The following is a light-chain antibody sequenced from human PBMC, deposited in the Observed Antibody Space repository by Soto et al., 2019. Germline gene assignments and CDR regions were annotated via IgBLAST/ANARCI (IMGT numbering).Light chain of an antibody. Sequence: QSALTQPASVSGSPGQSITIACTGTSSDVGGYNYVSWYQQHPGEPPKVMIYKVSDRPSGISNRFSGSKSANTASLTISGLQAEDEADYYCSSYSSSSSLYVFGTGTKVTVL. V-gene: IGLV2-14*01. CDR2: KVS. CDR1: SSDVGGYNY. CDR3: SSYSSSSSLYV. J-gene: IGLJ1*01.